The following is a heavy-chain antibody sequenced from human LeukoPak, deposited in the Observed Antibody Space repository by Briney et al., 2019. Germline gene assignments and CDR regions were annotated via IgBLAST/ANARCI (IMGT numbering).Heavy chain of an antibody. D-gene: IGHD2-2*01. J-gene: IGHJ4*02. CDR2: IIPILGIA. CDR1: GGTFSSYT. CDR3: AKDSSIVVVPAAIGSGYYFDY. Sequence: SVKVSCKASGGTFSSYTISWVRQAPGQGLEWMGRIIPILGIANYAQKFQGRVTITADKSTSTAYMELSSLRSEDTAVYYCAKDSSIVVVPAAIGSGYYFDYWGQGTLVTVSS. V-gene: IGHV1-69*04.